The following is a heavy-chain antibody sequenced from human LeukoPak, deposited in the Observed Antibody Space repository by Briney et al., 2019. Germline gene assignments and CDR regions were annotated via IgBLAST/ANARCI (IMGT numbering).Heavy chain of an antibody. D-gene: IGHD4-17*01. CDR3: AKGGDYGVQGSDY. J-gene: IGHJ4*02. CDR2: ISYDGSNK. Sequence: GGSLRLSCAASGFTFSSYGMHWVRQAPGKGLEWVAVISYDGSNKYYANSEKGRFTISRDNSKNTLYLQMNSLRAEDTAVYYCAKGGDYGVQGSDYWGQGTLVTVSS. V-gene: IGHV3-30*18. CDR1: GFTFSSYG.